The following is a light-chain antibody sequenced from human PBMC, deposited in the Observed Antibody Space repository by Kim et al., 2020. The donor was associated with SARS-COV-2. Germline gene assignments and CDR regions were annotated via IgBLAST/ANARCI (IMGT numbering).Light chain of an antibody. V-gene: IGLV10-54*04. Sequence: QAGLTQPPSVSQGLRQTATLTCTGNSNNIGDQGVAWLQHHQGHPPKLLSYRNNKRPSGIAERFSASRSGNAAFLTITGLQPEDEADYYCSAWDDSLKAWVFGGGTQLTVL. CDR2: RNN. J-gene: IGLJ3*02. CDR3: SAWDDSLKAWV. CDR1: SNNIGDQG.